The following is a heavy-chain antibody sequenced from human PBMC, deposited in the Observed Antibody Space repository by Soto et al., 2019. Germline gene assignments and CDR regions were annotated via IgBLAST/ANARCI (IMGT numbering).Heavy chain of an antibody. J-gene: IGHJ5*02. CDR2: IYYSGST. D-gene: IGHD1-1*01. Sequence: SETLSLTCTFSGGSISSGGYYWSWIRQHPGKGLEWIGYIYYSGSTYYNPSLKSRVTISVDTSKNQFSLKLSSVTAADTAVYYCAREFGTGPPGNWFDPWGQGTLVTVSS. CDR3: AREFGTGPPGNWFDP. V-gene: IGHV4-30-4*08. CDR1: GGSISSGGYY.